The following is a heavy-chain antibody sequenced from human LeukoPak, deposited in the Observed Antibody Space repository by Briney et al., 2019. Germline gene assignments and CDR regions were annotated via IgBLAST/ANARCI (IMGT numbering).Heavy chain of an antibody. CDR1: GGTFSSYA. V-gene: IGHV1-69*06. D-gene: IGHD1-26*01. Sequence: SVKVSCKASGGTFSSYAISWVRQAPGQGLEWMGGIIPVFGTANYAQKFQGRVTITADKSTSTAYMELSSLRSEDTAVYYCARERGGGGSYDYWGQGTLVTVSS. J-gene: IGHJ4*02. CDR2: IIPVFGTA. CDR3: ARERGGGGSYDY.